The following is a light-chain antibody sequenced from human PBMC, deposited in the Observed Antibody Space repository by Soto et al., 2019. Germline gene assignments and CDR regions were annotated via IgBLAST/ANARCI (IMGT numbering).Light chain of an antibody. CDR2: EDD. CDR1: ISDVGDYNL. V-gene: IGLV2-23*01. Sequence: QSALTQPASVSGSPGQSITISCTGTISDVGDYNLVSWYQLHPGKAPKVIIYEDDKRPSGVSDRFSASKSGITASLTISGLQAEDEADYYCCSYAGSSTYVFGTGTQLTVL. J-gene: IGLJ1*01. CDR3: CSYAGSSTYV.